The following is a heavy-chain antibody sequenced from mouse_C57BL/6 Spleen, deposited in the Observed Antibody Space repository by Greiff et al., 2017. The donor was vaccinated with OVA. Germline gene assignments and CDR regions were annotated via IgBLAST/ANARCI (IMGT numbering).Heavy chain of an antibody. CDR1: GYTFTSYW. D-gene: IGHD2-4*01. Sequence: QVQLQQPGAELVMPGASVKLSCKASGYTFTSYWMHWVKQRPGQGLEWIGEIDPSASYTNYNQKFKGKSTLTVDKSSSTAYMQLSSLTSEDSAVYYCARMDDYDEGFAYWGQGTLVTVSA. CDR3: ARMDDYDEGFAY. V-gene: IGHV1-69*01. J-gene: IGHJ3*01. CDR2: IDPSASYT.